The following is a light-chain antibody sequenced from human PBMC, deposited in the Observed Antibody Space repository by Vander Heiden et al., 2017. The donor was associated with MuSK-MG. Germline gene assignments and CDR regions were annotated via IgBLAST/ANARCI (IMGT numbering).Light chain of an antibody. CDR2: DAS. J-gene: IGKJ3*01. CDR3: QGLSNWPDFT. Sequence: EIVLTQSPATLSLSPGERATLSCRASQSVSSYLAWYQQKPGQAPRLLIYDASNRATGIPARFSGSGCGTDFTLTISSLEPEDFAVYYCQGLSNWPDFTFGHGTKVDIK. CDR1: QSVSSY. V-gene: IGKV3-11*01.